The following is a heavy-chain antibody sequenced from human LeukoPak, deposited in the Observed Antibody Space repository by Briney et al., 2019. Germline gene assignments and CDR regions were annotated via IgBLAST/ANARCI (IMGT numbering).Heavy chain of an antibody. V-gene: IGHV3-48*03. J-gene: IGHJ3*02. CDR3: ARGSVLRYFDWLSPEPQRGAFDI. Sequence: GGSLRLSCAASGFTFSSYEMNWVRQAPGKGLEWVSYISSSGGTIYYADSVKGRFTISRDNAKNSLYLQMNSLRAEDTAVYYCARGSVLRYFDWLSPEPQRGAFDIWGQGTMVTVSS. CDR2: ISSSGGTI. D-gene: IGHD3-9*01. CDR1: GFTFSSYE.